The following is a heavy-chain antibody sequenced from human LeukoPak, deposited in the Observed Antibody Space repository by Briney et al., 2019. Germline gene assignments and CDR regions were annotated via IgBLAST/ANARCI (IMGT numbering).Heavy chain of an antibody. CDR2: IKQDGSEK. D-gene: IGHD3-10*01. V-gene: IGHV3-7*04. CDR3: ARGRGALDY. CDR1: GFTFSSYA. Sequence: GGSLRLSCAASGFTFSSYAMSWVRQAPGKGLEWVANIKQDGSEKYYVDSVKGRFTISRDNGKNSLHLQMNSLRAEDTAVYYCARGRGALDYWGQGTLVTVSS. J-gene: IGHJ4*02.